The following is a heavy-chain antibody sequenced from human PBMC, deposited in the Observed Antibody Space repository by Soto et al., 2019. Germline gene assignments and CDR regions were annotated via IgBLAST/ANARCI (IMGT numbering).Heavy chain of an antibody. J-gene: IGHJ4*02. Sequence: SETLSLTCAVSGGSISSSSYYWGWIRLPPGKGLEWIGSIYYSGSTYYNPSLKSRVTISVDTSKNQFSLKLSSVTAADTAVYYCARGSYYYDSSGYYHYCGQGTLVTAPQ. CDR1: GGSISSSSYY. CDR3: ARGSYYYDSSGYYHY. V-gene: IGHV4-39*01. D-gene: IGHD3-22*01. CDR2: IYYSGST.